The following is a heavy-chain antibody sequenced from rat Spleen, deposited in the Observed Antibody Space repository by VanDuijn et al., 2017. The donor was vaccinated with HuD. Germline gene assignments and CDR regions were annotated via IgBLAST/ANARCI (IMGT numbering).Heavy chain of an antibody. CDR2: ISYDGSTT. V-gene: IGHV5-17*01. J-gene: IGHJ2*01. D-gene: IGHD1-9*01. CDR3: ARRHYGYTDYFDY. CDR1: GFSFRDYA. Sequence: EVELAESGGGLVQPGGSRRLSCAASGFSFRDYAMAWVRQAPTKGLEWVATISYDGSTTYYRDSVKGRFTISRDNAKSTLSLQMDSLRSEDTATYYCARRHYGYTDYFDYWGQGVMVTVSS.